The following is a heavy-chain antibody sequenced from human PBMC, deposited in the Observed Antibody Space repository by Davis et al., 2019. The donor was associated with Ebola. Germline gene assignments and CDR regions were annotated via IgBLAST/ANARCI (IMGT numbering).Heavy chain of an antibody. Sequence: ASVKVSCKASGYTFTSYDINRVRQATGQGLEWMGWMNPNSGNTGYAQKFQGRVTMTRNTSISTAYMELSSLRSEDTAVYYCARGPAGRITIFGVEFDPWGQGTLVTVSS. CDR3: ARGPAGRITIFGVEFDP. J-gene: IGHJ5*02. D-gene: IGHD3-3*01. CDR1: GYTFTSYD. V-gene: IGHV1-8*01. CDR2: MNPNSGNT.